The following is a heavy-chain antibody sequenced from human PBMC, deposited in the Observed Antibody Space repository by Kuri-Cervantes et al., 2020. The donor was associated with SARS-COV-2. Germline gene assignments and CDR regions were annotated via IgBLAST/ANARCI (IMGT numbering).Heavy chain of an antibody. J-gene: IGHJ5*02. CDR1: GYTLTELS. D-gene: IGHD3-3*01. V-gene: IGHV1-24*01. Sequence: ASVKVSCKASGYTLTELSMHWVRQAPGKGLEWMGGFDPEDGETIYAQKFQGRVTMTEDTSTDTAYMELSSLRSEDTAVYYCATGPPYYDPSNWFDPWGQGTLVTVSS. CDR3: ATGPPYYDPSNWFDP. CDR2: FDPEDGET.